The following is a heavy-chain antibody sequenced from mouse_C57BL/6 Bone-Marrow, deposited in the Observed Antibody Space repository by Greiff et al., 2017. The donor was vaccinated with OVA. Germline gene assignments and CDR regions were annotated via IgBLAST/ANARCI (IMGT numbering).Heavy chain of an antibody. CDR3: VRSRAMDY. CDR1: GYAFTNYL. J-gene: IGHJ4*01. CDR2: INPGSGGT. V-gene: IGHV1-54*01. Sequence: VQLQQSGAELVRPGTSVKVSCKASGYAFTNYLIEWVKQRPGQGLEWIGVINPGSGGTNYNEKFKGKATLTADKSSSTAYMQLSSLTSEDSAVYCCVRSRAMDYWGQGTSVTVSS.